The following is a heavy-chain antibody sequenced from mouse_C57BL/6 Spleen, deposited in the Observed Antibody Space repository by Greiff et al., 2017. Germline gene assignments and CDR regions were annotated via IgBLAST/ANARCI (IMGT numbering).Heavy chain of an antibody. J-gene: IGHJ3*01. V-gene: IGHV5-4*01. CDR3: ARDYY. Sequence: EVHLVESGGGLVKPGGSLKLSCAASGFTFSSYAMSWVRQTPEKRLEWVATISDGGSYTYYPDNVKGRFTISRDNAKNNLYLQMSHLKSEDTAMYYCARDYYWGQGTLVTVSA. CDR1: GFTFSSYA. CDR2: ISDGGSYT.